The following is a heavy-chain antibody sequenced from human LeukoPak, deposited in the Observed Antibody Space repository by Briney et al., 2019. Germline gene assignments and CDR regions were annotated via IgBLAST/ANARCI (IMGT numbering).Heavy chain of an antibody. CDR3: ARAGNYYYSSGYYSHFDY. Sequence: SETLSLTCTVSGASISSDYWNWIRQPPGKGLEWIGHVYHSGSSNYNPSLKSRVTISVDTSKNQFSLKLSSVTAADTAVYYCARAGNYYYSSGYYSHFDYWGQGTLVTVSS. V-gene: IGHV4-59*01. J-gene: IGHJ4*02. CDR1: GASISSDY. D-gene: IGHD3-22*01. CDR2: VYHSGSS.